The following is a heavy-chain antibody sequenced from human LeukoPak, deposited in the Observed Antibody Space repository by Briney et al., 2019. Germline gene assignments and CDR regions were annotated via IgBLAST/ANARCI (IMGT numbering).Heavy chain of an antibody. Sequence: GGSLRLSCAASGFTFSSYWMSRVRQAPGKGLEWVANIKQDGSEKNYVDSVKGRFTISRDNAKKSLYLQMNSLRAEDTAVYYCARERYFDWSPVYYFDYWGQGTLVTVSS. V-gene: IGHV3-7*01. J-gene: IGHJ4*02. D-gene: IGHD3-9*01. CDR3: ARERYFDWSPVYYFDY. CDR2: IKQDGSEK. CDR1: GFTFSSYW.